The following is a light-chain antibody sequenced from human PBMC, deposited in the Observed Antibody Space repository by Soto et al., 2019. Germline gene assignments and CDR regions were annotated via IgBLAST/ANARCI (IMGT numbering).Light chain of an antibody. Sequence: QSALTQPASVSGSPGQSITISCTGTSSDVGGYNYVSWYQQHPGKAPKLMIYDVSNRPSGVSNRFSGSKSGNTASLTISGLPAEDEADYYCSSYTSGSTRVFGGGTKLTVL. CDR3: SSYTSGSTRV. CDR2: DVS. V-gene: IGLV2-14*01. J-gene: IGLJ2*01. CDR1: SSDVGGYNY.